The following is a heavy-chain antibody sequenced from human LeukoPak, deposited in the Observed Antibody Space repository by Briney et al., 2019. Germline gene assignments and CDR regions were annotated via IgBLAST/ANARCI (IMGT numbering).Heavy chain of an antibody. Sequence: SETLSLTCTVSGGSISSCYWSWIRQPPGKGLEWIGYIYYSGSTNYNPSLKSRVTISVDTSKNQFSLKLSSVTAADTAVYYCAGEGVYGSYWYFDLWGRGTLVTVSS. V-gene: IGHV4-59*08. D-gene: IGHD2-8*01. CDR3: AGEGVYGSYWYFDL. CDR2: IYYSGST. J-gene: IGHJ2*01. CDR1: GGSISSCY.